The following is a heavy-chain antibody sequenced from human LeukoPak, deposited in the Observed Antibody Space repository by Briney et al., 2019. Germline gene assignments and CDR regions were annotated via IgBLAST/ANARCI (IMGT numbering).Heavy chain of an antibody. CDR2: MYYSGST. Sequence: PSETLSLTCTVSGGSVSSSRYHWGWIRQPPGKGLEWIGNMYYSGSTYYNPSLKSRVTISVDTSKNQFSLKLSSVTAADTAVYYCATVATIDYYFEYWGQGTLVTVSS. CDR1: GGSVSSSRYH. V-gene: IGHV4-39*01. J-gene: IGHJ4*02. D-gene: IGHD5-12*01. CDR3: ATVATIDYYFEY.